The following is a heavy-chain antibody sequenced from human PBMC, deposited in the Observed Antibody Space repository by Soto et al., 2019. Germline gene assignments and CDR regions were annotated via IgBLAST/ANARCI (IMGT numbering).Heavy chain of an antibody. CDR1: GGSISSSNW. V-gene: IGHV4-4*02. Sequence: SETLSLTCAVSGGSISSSNWWSWVRQPPGKGLEWIGEIYHSGSTNYNPSLKSRVTISVDKSKNQFSLKLSSVTAADTAVYYCARVAPLWFGGGTYYYYYYGMDVWGQGTTVTVSS. CDR2: IYHSGST. CDR3: ARVAPLWFGGGTYYYYYYGMDV. J-gene: IGHJ6*02. D-gene: IGHD3-10*01.